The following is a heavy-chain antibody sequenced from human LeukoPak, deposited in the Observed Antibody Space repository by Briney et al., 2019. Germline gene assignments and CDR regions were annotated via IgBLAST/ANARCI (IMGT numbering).Heavy chain of an antibody. V-gene: IGHV3-48*03. D-gene: IGHD5-24*01. CDR3: ARDKRDGYNYVKGDY. J-gene: IGHJ4*02. CDR1: RFTFSDYE. CDR2: ISSSGSTI. Sequence: PGGSLRLSCAASRFTFSDYEMNWVRQAPGKGLEWISYISSSGSTIYYADSVKGRFTISRDNAKNLLYLQMNSLRAEDTAVYYCARDKRDGYNYVKGDYWGQGTLVTVSS.